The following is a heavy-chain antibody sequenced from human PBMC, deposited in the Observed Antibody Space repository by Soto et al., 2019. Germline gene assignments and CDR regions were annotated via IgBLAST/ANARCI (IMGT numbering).Heavy chain of an antibody. CDR1: GFTFSSYP. Sequence: EVQLLESGGGLVQPGGSLRLSCAPSGFTFSSYPMGWVRQPPGKGLEWVSSVTDNGVNTYYTDSVKGRFTIPRDNSKNTLYLQMDSLRAEDTALYYCAKLSPREGSVCWGQGTLVTVSS. J-gene: IGHJ4*02. CDR2: VTDNGVNT. D-gene: IGHD2-15*01. V-gene: IGHV3-23*01. CDR3: AKLSPREGSVC.